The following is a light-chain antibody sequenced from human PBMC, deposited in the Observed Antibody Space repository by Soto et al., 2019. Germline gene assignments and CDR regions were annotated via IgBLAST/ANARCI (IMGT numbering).Light chain of an antibody. Sequence: QPVLTQSPSASASLGASVKLTCTLSSGHSSYAIAWHQQQPEKGPRYLMKLYSDGSHNKGDGIPDRFSGSSSGAERYLTISSLQSDDEADYYCQTWGTGTGVFGGGTKVTVL. V-gene: IGLV4-69*01. CDR3: QTWGTGTGV. CDR1: SGHSSYA. J-gene: IGLJ2*01. CDR2: LYSDGSH.